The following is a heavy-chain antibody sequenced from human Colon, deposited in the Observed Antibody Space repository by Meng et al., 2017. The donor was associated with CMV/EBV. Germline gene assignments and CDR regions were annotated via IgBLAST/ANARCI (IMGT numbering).Heavy chain of an antibody. Sequence: VRWGWSGRSRVPPVGSLRLSCVGCGFTFGYFGRHWVRQAPCNGLEWVAFIRDSGNTIRYGESVKGRVTISRDDSKRTLYLQMNSLRVEDTAGYYCATDENWGCPYWGQGSLVTVSS. J-gene: IGHJ4*02. CDR1: GFTFGYFG. CDR2: IRDSGNTI. V-gene: IGHV3-30*02. D-gene: IGHD7-27*01. CDR3: ATDENWGCPY.